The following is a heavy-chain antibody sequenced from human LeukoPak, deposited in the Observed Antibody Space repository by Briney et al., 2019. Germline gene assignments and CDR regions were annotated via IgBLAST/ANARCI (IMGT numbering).Heavy chain of an antibody. J-gene: IGHJ3*02. D-gene: IGHD3-10*01. CDR3: ARPYNWNLIPMVRGVTDNAFDI. CDR2: INPSGGST. Sequence: VASVKVSCKASGYTFTSYYMHWVRQAPEQGLEWMGIINPSGGSTSYAQKFQGRVTMTRDTSMSTVYMELSSLRSEDTAVYYCARPYNWNLIPMVRGVTDNAFDIWGQGTMVIVSS. CDR1: GYTFTSYY. V-gene: IGHV1-46*01.